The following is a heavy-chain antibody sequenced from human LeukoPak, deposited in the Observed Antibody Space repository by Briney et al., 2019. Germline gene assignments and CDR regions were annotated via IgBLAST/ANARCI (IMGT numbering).Heavy chain of an antibody. CDR1: GGSISTYY. CDR3: ARHGGFLEWLFSFDS. Sequence: TETLSLTCSVSGGSISTYYWSWIRQPPGKGLEGIGYICNSGSTNYSASLKSRVTISMDTSKNQLSLQLTSVTAADTAVYYCARHGGFLEWLFSFDSWGQGTLVTVSS. D-gene: IGHD3-3*01. CDR2: ICNSGST. V-gene: IGHV4-59*08. J-gene: IGHJ4*02.